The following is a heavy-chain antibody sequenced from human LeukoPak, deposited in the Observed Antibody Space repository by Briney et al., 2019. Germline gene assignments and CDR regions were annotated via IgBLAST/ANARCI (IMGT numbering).Heavy chain of an antibody. CDR3: ARELSITGTTYFDY. J-gene: IGHJ4*02. CDR1: GGTFSTYA. V-gene: IGHV1-69*05. D-gene: IGHD1-7*01. Sequence: SVKVSCKASGGTFSTYAISWVRQAPGQGLEWMGGIIPIFGTANYAQKFQGRVTITTDESTSTAYMELSSLRSEDTAVYYCARELSITGTTYFDYWGQGTLVTVSS. CDR2: IIPIFGTA.